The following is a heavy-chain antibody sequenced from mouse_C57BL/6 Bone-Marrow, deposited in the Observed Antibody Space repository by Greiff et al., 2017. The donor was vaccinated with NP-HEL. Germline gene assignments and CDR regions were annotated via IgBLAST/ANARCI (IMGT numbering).Heavy chain of an antibody. CDR3: ARRYSNYWGSYYAMDY. D-gene: IGHD2-5*01. Sequence: VQLQQSGPELVKPGASVKIPCKASGYTFTDYNMDWVKQSHGKSLEWIGDINPNNGGTIYNQKFKGKATLTVDKSSSTAYMELRSLTSEDTAVYYCARRYSNYWGSYYAMDYWGQGTSVTVSS. V-gene: IGHV1-18*01. CDR2: INPNNGGT. CDR1: GYTFTDYN. J-gene: IGHJ4*01.